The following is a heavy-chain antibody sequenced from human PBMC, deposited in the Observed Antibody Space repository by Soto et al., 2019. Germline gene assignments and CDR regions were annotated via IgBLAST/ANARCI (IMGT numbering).Heavy chain of an antibody. CDR2: ISWNSGSI. D-gene: IGHD2-2*01. CDR3: AKDKSSTPPYYGMDV. CDR1: GFTFDDYA. J-gene: IGHJ6*02. V-gene: IGHV3-9*01. Sequence: GGSLRLSCAASGFTFDDYAMHWVRQAPGKGLEWVSGISWNSGSIGYADSAKGRFTISRDNAKNSLYLQMNSLRAEDTALYYCAKDKSSTPPYYGMDVWGQGTTVTVSS.